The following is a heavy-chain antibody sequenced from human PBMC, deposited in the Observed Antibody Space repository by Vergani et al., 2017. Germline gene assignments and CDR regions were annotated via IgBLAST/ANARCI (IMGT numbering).Heavy chain of an antibody. J-gene: IGHJ6*02. CDR2: IIPILGIA. Sequence: QVQLVQSGAEVKKPGSSVKVSCKASGGPFSSYTISWVRQAPGQGLEWMGRIIPILGIANYAQKFQGRVTITADKSTSTAYMELSSLRSEDTAVYHCARMEIVVVAATPYYYYGMDVWGQGTTVTVSS. V-gene: IGHV1-69*02. CDR3: ARMEIVVVAATPYYYYGMDV. D-gene: IGHD2-15*01. CDR1: GGPFSSYT.